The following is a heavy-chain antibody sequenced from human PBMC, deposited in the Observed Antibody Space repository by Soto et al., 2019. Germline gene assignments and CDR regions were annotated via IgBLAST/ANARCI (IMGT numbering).Heavy chain of an antibody. CDR2: INPSGGST. Sequence: QVQLVQSGAEVKKPGASVKVSCKASGYTFTRYYIQWVRQAPGQGLEWMGIINPSGGSTFVAQKFQGRVTMTRDTSTSTVYMELSSLRSEDTAVYYCASGLGDCSTTSCYFGYSDYWGQGTLVTVSS. CDR1: GYTFTRYY. CDR3: ASGLGDCSTTSCYFGYSDY. V-gene: IGHV1-46*03. J-gene: IGHJ4*02. D-gene: IGHD2-2*01.